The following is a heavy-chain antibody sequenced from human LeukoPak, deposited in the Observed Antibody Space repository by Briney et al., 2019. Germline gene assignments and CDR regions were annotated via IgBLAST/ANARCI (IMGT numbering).Heavy chain of an antibody. CDR2: ISGSGGST. D-gene: IGHD3-16*02. CDR3: AKANMITFGGVIAN. V-gene: IGHV3-23*01. Sequence: GGSLRLSCAASRFTFSSYAMSWVRQAPGKGLEWVSAISGSGGSTYYADSVKGRFTISRDNSKNTLYLQMNSLRAEDTAVYYCAKANMITFGGVIANWGQGTLVTVSS. J-gene: IGHJ4*02. CDR1: RFTFSSYA.